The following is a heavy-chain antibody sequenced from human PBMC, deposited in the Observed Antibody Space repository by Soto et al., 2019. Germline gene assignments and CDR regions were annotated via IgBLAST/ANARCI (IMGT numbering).Heavy chain of an antibody. CDR1: GYTFTSYG. J-gene: IGHJ4*02. Sequence: ASVKVSCKASGYTFTSYGISWVRQAPGQGLEWMGWISAYNGNTNYAQKLQGRVTMTTDTSTSTAYMELRSLRSDDTAVYYCARVKGEPQMARPYYFDYWGQGTLVTVSS. CDR3: ARVKGEPQMARPYYFDY. CDR2: ISAYNGNT. V-gene: IGHV1-18*01. D-gene: IGHD3-16*01.